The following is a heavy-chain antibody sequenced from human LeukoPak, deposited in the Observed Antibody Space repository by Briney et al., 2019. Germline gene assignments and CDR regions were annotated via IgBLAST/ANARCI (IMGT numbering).Heavy chain of an antibody. CDR1: GFTFSSYG. CDR2: ISYDGSNK. CDR3: ASRSIAVALDY. D-gene: IGHD6-19*01. Sequence: GRSLRLSCAASGFTFSSYGMHWVRQAPGKGLEWVAVISYDGSNKYYADSVKGRFTISRDNAKNSLYLQMNSLRDEDTAVYYCASRSIAVALDYWGQGSQVTVSP. J-gene: IGHJ4*02. V-gene: IGHV3-30*03.